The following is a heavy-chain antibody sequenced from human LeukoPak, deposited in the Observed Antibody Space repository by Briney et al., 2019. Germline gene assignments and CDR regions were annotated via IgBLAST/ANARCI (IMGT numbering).Heavy chain of an antibody. D-gene: IGHD6-6*01. V-gene: IGHV3-30*03. Sequence: GGSLRLSCAASGFTFSSYGMHWVRQAPGKGLEWVAVISYDGSNKYYADSVKGRFTISRDNSKNTLYLQMNSLRAEDTAVYYCVRDRPRIAARGLDYWGQGTLVTVSS. CDR3: VRDRPRIAARGLDY. CDR1: GFTFSSYG. J-gene: IGHJ4*02. CDR2: ISYDGSNK.